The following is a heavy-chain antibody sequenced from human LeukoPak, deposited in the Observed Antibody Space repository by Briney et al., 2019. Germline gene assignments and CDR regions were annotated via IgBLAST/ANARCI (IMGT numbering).Heavy chain of an antibody. Sequence: PGRSLRLSCAASGFTFSSYGMHWVRQAPGKGLDWVAVIWYDGSEKYYADSVKGRFTVSRDNSKNTLYLQMNSLRAEDTAVYYCVRVRDMWDSSGYFDYWGQGTLVTVSS. D-gene: IGHD3-22*01. CDR2: IWYDGSEK. CDR3: VRVRDMWDSSGYFDY. V-gene: IGHV3-33*01. J-gene: IGHJ4*02. CDR1: GFTFSSYG.